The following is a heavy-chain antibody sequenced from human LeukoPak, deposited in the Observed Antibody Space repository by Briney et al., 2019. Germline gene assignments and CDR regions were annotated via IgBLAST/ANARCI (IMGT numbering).Heavy chain of an antibody. D-gene: IGHD6-13*01. CDR3: ARGSKGSSPYWYFDL. J-gene: IGHJ2*01. CDR1: GDSVSSNSAT. Sequence: SQTLSLTCAISGDSVSSNSATWNWIRQSPSRGLEWLGRTYYRSKWYIGHAVSVKSRITINPDTSKNQVSLQLNSVTPGDTAVYYCARGSKGSSPYWYFDLWGRGTLVTVSS. V-gene: IGHV6-1*01. CDR2: TYYRSKWYI.